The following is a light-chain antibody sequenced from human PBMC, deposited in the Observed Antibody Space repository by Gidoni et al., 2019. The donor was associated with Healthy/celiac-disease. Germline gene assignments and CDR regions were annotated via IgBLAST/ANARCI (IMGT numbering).Light chain of an antibody. V-gene: IGKV1-33*01. CDR1: QDISNY. Sequence: DIQMTQSPSSLSASVGDRVTITCQASQDISNYLNWYQQKPGKAPKLLIYDASKVQWKWILETDFTFTISSLQPEDIATYYCQQYDNLPLTFGPGTKVDIK. CDR2: DAS. CDR3: QQYDNLPLT. J-gene: IGKJ3*01.